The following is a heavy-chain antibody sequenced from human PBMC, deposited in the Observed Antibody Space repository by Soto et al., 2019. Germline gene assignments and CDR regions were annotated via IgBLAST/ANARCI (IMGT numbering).Heavy chain of an antibody. Sequence: QVQLVESGGGVVQPGASLRLSCVASGFSFSSYGMHWVRQAPGKGLEWVATISHDGRDKYYGDSVKGRFTISRDNSKNTLFLQMNSLRAEYTSLYYCEAGYYFGDYWGQGTLVTVSS. V-gene: IGHV3-30*03. CDR1: GFSFSSYG. CDR3: EAGYYFGDY. CDR2: ISHDGRDK. D-gene: IGHD3-9*01. J-gene: IGHJ4*02.